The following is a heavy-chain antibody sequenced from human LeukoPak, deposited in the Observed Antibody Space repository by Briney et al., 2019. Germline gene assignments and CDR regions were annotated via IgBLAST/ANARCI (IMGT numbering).Heavy chain of an antibody. CDR3: ARESVGYCSGGSCPYYFDY. Sequence: SETLSLTCTVSGGSISSYYWSWVRQPAGKGLEWIGRIYSSGNTNYNPSLKSRVTMSVVTSRNQFSLKLSSVTAADTAVYYCARESVGYCSGGSCPYYFDYWGQGTLVTVSS. CDR1: GGSISSYY. V-gene: IGHV4-4*07. J-gene: IGHJ4*02. D-gene: IGHD2-15*01. CDR2: IYSSGNT.